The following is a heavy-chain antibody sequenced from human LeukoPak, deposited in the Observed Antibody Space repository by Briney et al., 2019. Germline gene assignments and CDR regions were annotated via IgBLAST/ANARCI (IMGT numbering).Heavy chain of an antibody. V-gene: IGHV4-39*07. CDR2: IYYSGST. J-gene: IGHJ5*02. D-gene: IGHD6-13*01. CDR1: GGSISSSSYY. Sequence: SETLSLTCTVSGGSISSSSYYWGWIRQPPGKGLEWIGSIYYSGSTYYNPSLKSRVTISVDTSKNQFSLTLTSATAAGTAVYYCARGNTEFSSSRNWFNPWGRGSRVTVSS. CDR3: ARGNTEFSSSRNWFNP.